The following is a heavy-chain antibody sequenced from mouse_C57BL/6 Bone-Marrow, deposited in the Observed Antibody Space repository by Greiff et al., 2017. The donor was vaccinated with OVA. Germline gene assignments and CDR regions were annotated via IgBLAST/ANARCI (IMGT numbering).Heavy chain of an antibody. D-gene: IGHD1-1*01. CDR2: IDPSDSYT. Sequence: VQLQQPGAELVMPGASVKLSCKASGYTFTSSCMHWVKQRPGQGLEWIGEIDPSDSYTNYNPKFKGKSTFTVDKSSSTAYMQLSSLTSEDSAVYYCARTGYYGSSLYAMDYWGQGTSVTVSS. CDR1: GYTFTSSC. V-gene: IGHV1-69*01. CDR3: ARTGYYGSSLYAMDY. J-gene: IGHJ4*01.